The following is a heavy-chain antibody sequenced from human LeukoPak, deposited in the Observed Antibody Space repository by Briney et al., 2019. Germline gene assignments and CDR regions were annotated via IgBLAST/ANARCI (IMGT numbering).Heavy chain of an antibody. D-gene: IGHD3-10*01. V-gene: IGHV3-30*18. CDR2: ISYDGSNK. J-gene: IGHJ5*02. CDR1: VFTFSCYG. CDR3: AKSEVSGITMVRGVYH. Sequence: GGSLRLSCAASVFTFSCYGRHWVRQAPGKGLEWVAVISYDGSNKYYADSVNGRFTISRDNSKDTLYLQMNSLRAEDTAVYYCAKSEVSGITMVRGVYHWGQGTLVTVSS.